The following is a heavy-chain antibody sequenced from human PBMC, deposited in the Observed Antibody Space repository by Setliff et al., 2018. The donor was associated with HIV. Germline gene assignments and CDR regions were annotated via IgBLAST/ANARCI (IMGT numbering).Heavy chain of an antibody. J-gene: IGHJ4*02. CDR1: GYSISSGYY. Sequence: SETLSLTCAVSGYSISSGYYWGWIRQPPGKGLEWIGSIYHSGSTYNNPSLKSRVTISVDTSKNQFSLKLTSVTAADTAVYYCARTLRAAAMGYFDNWGQGTLVT. CDR2: IYHSGST. D-gene: IGHD5-18*01. V-gene: IGHV4-38-2*01. CDR3: ARTLRAAAMGYFDN.